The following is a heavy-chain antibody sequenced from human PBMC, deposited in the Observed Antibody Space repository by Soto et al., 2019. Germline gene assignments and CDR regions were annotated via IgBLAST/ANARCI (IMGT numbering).Heavy chain of an antibody. J-gene: IGHJ4*02. V-gene: IGHV3-30*18. D-gene: IGHD4-17*01. CDR2: ISFDGTNQ. CDR3: AKGWYRTTVAPDFDY. CDR1: GFTFSSYG. Sequence: QVQLVESGGGVVQPGRSLRLSCAASGFTFSSYGMHWVRQAPGKGLEWVAVISFDGTNQYYADSVKGRFTISRDNSKNTLYVQMNSLTTEDTAVYYCAKGWYRTTVAPDFDYWGQATLVTVSS.